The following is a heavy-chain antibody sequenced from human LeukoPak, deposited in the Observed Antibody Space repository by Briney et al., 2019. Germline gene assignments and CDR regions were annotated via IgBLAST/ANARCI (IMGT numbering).Heavy chain of an antibody. CDR2: IYSGGST. CDR3: TSPAVAGTPGQSYYYYYMDV. CDR1: GFTVSSTY. V-gene: IGHV3-53*01. D-gene: IGHD6-19*01. J-gene: IGHJ6*03. Sequence: PGGSLRLSCAASGFTVSSTYMSWVRQAPGKGLEWVSVIYSGGSTYYADSVKGRFTISRDNSKNTLYLQMNSLKTEDTAVYYCTSPAVAGTPGQSYYYYYMDVWGKGTTVTVSS.